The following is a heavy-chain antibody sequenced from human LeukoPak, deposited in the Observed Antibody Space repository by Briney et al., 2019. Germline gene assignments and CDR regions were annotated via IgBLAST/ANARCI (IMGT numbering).Heavy chain of an antibody. J-gene: IGHJ6*02. CDR2: ISASGGTT. CDR3: AKDLGLRAYHYYGMDV. CDR1: GLSFSSYS. D-gene: IGHD3-10*01. V-gene: IGHV3-23*01. Sequence: VRSGGSLRLSCAGSGLSFSSYSMSWVRQAPGKGLEWVSVISASGGTTYYADSVKGRFTISRDNSKNTLYLQMNSLRAEDTAVYYCAKDLGLRAYHYYGMDVWGQGTTVTVSS.